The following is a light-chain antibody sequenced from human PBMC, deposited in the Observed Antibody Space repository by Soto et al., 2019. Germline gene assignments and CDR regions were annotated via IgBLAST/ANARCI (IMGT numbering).Light chain of an antibody. CDR3: QQYLTTPHT. CDR2: WAS. J-gene: IGKJ2*01. Sequence: DIVMTQSPDSLAVSLGERATINCKSSQTIFYNSRNKDFLAWYQQKPGHPPKLLIYWASTRESVVPDRFSGSVSGTDFTLTISSLQAEDVALYFCQQYLTTPHTFGQGTRLEIK. V-gene: IGKV4-1*01. CDR1: QTIFYNSRNKDF.